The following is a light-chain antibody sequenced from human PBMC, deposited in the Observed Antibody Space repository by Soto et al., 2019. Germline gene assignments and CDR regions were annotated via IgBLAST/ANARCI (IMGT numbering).Light chain of an antibody. V-gene: IGKV3D-20*02. Sequence: EIVLTQSPDTLSLCPGERATLSCRASQSISSSYLAWYQQKPGQAPRLLVYDASFRATGIPDRFSGSGSETEFTLTIRSLQSEDFAVYFCQQYNNWPSFGQGTRLEIK. J-gene: IGKJ5*01. CDR1: QSISSSY. CDR3: QQYNNWPS. CDR2: DAS.